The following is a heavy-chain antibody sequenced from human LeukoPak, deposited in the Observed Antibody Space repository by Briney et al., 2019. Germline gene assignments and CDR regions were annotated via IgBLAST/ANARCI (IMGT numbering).Heavy chain of an antibody. D-gene: IGHD6-13*01. Sequence: GGSLRLSCAASGFTFSDYYMSWIRQAPGKGLEWVSYISSSGSTIYYADSVKGRFTISRDNAKNSLYLQMNSLRAEDTAVYYCARAPPGGQQLVHAFDIWGQGTMVTVSS. CDR3: ARAPPGGQQLVHAFDI. CDR1: GFTFSDYY. J-gene: IGHJ3*02. CDR2: ISSSGSTI. V-gene: IGHV3-11*04.